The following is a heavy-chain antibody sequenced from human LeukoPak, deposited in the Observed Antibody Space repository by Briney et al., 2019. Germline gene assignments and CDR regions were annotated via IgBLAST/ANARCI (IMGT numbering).Heavy chain of an antibody. CDR3: ARDGEWELLFDY. CDR1: GFTVSSYS. J-gene: IGHJ4*02. V-gene: IGHV3-21*01. D-gene: IGHD1-26*01. Sequence: GGSLRLSCAASGFTVSSYSMNWVRQAPGKGLEWVSSISSSSSYIYYADSVKGRFTISRDNAKNSLYLQMNSLRAEDTAVYYCARDGEWELLFDYWGQGTLVTVSS. CDR2: ISSSSSYI.